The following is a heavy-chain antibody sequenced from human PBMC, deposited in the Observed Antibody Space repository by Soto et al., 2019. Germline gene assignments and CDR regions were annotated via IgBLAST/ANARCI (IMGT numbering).Heavy chain of an antibody. CDR3: ARVRGESEQLVNYGMDA. J-gene: IGHJ6*02. V-gene: IGHV1-18*01. CDR1: GYTFTNYG. CDR2: ISAYNGNR. D-gene: IGHD6-6*01. Sequence: QVQLVQSGGEVKKPGASVKVSCKASGYTFTNYGISWVRQAPGQGLEWMGWISAYNGNRKYAQKLQDRVTMTTDTSTNTAYMELRSLRSDDTAMYYCARVRGESEQLVNYGMDAWGQGTTVTVFS.